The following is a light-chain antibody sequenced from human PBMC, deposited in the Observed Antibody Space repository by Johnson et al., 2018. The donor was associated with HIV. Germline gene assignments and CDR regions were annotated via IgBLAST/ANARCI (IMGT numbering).Light chain of an antibody. Sequence: QSVLTQPPSVSAAPGQKVTISCSGSSSNIGNNYVSWYQQLPGTAPKLLIYDNNKRPSGIPDRFSGSKSGTSATLGITGLQTGDEADYYCGTWDSSLSVFYVFGTGTKDTVL. J-gene: IGLJ1*01. CDR3: GTWDSSLSVFYV. V-gene: IGLV1-51*01. CDR1: SSNIGNNY. CDR2: DNN.